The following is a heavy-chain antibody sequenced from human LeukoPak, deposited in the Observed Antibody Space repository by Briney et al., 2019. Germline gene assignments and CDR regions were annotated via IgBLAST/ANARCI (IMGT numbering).Heavy chain of an antibody. D-gene: IGHD5-18*01. V-gene: IGHV3-23*01. CDR1: GFTFSSYS. J-gene: IGHJ3*02. Sequence: DPGGSLRLSCAASGFTFSSYSMNWVRQAPGKGLEWVSAISGSGGSTYYADSVKGRFTISRDNSKNTLYLQMNSLRAEDTAVYYCAKDAIQDDAFDIWGQGTMVTVSS. CDR3: AKDAIQDDAFDI. CDR2: ISGSGGST.